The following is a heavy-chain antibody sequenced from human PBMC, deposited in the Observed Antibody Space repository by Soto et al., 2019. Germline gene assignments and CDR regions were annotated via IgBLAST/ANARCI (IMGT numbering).Heavy chain of an antibody. D-gene: IGHD6-19*01. Sequence: GESLKISCKGSGYSFTSYWIGWVRQMPGKGLEWMGIIYPGDSDTRHSPSFQGQVTISADKSISTAYLQWSSLKASDTAMYYCARHNGAVAGSHSYYYGMDVWGQGTTVTVSS. CDR3: ARHNGAVAGSHSYYYGMDV. V-gene: IGHV5-51*01. J-gene: IGHJ6*02. CDR2: IYPGDSDT. CDR1: GYSFTSYW.